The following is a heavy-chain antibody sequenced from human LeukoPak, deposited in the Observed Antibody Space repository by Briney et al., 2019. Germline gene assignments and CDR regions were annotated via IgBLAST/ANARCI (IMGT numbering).Heavy chain of an antibody. CDR2: FDPEDGET. D-gene: IGHD2-2*01. CDR1: GYTLTELS. Sequence: ASVKVSCKVSGYTLTELSMHWVRQARGKGLEWMGGFDPEDGETIYAQKCQGRVTMTEDTSTDTAYMELSSLRSEDTAVYYCATDLSNYQLLSPGDYWGQGTLVTVSS. CDR3: ATDLSNYQLLSPGDY. V-gene: IGHV1-24*01. J-gene: IGHJ4*02.